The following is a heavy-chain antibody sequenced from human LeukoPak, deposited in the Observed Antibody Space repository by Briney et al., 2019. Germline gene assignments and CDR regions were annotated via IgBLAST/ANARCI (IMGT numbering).Heavy chain of an antibody. J-gene: IGHJ4*02. CDR3: AKAPVTSCRGALCYPFDY. V-gene: IGHV3-23*01. D-gene: IGHD2-15*01. CDR1: GFTFSSYS. CDR2: MSSSDDGR. Sequence: GGSLRLSCAASGFTFSSYSMNWVRQAPGKGLEWVSAMSSSDDGRYYAASVRGRFTISRDTSRSTLYLQMNSLRAEDAAVYYCAKAPVTSCRGALCYPFDYWGQGTLVTVSS.